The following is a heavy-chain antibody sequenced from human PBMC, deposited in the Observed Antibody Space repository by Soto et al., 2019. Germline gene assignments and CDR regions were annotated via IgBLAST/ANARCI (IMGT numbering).Heavy chain of an antibody. CDR1: GFTFSDYY. CDR3: ARGEYYYYYYYMDV. V-gene: IGHV3-11*01. Sequence: SLRLSCAASGFTFSDYYVSWIRQAPGKGLEWVSYISSSGSTIYYADSVKGRFTISRDNAKNSLYLQMNSLRAEDTAVYYCARGEYYYYYYYMDVWGKGTTVTVSS. J-gene: IGHJ6*03. CDR2: ISSSGSTI.